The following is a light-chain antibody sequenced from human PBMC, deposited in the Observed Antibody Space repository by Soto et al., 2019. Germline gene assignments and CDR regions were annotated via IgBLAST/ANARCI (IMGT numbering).Light chain of an antibody. J-gene: IGKJ3*01. V-gene: IGKV1-27*01. Sequence: DIQMTQSPSSLSASVGDRVTITCRPSQGISNYLAWYQQKPGKVPKLLIYAASTLQSGVPSRFSGSGSGTDFTLTISSLQPEDVATYYCQKYNSAPLFTFGPGTKVDIK. CDR2: AAS. CDR1: QGISNY. CDR3: QKYNSAPLFT.